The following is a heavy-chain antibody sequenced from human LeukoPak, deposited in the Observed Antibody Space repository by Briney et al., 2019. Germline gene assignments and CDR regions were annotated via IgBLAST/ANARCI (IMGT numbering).Heavy chain of an antibody. CDR1: GFTVSSNY. V-gene: IGHV3-53*01. CDR3: ARMSIAGEFDY. J-gene: IGHJ4*02. D-gene: IGHD1-14*01. Sequence: GGSLRLSCAASGFTVSSNYMSWVRQAPGKGLEWVSVIYSGGSTYYADSVKGRFTISRDNSKNTLYLQTNSLRAEDTAVYYCARMSIAGEFDYWGQGTLVTVSS. CDR2: IYSGGST.